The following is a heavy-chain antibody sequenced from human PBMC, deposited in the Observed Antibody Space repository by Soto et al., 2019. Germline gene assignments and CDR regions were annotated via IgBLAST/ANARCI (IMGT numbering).Heavy chain of an antibody. V-gene: IGHV3-30*18. J-gene: IGHJ4*02. CDR1: GFTFSSYG. D-gene: IGHD3-16*01. CDR3: AKDWGAYDEEETYFDY. Sequence: GGPLRLSCAASGFTFSSYGMHWVRQAPGKGLEWVAVISYDGSNKYYADSVKGRFTISRDNSKNTLYLQMNSLRAEDTAVYYCAKDWGAYDEEETYFDYWGQGTLVTVSS. CDR2: ISYDGSNK.